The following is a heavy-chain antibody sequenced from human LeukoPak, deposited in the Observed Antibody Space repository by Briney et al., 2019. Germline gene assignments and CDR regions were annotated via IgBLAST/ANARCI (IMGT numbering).Heavy chain of an antibody. D-gene: IGHD3-22*01. V-gene: IGHV3-21*01. CDR3: ARTVGHYYDSSGYY. J-gene: IGHJ4*02. CDR2: ISSSSSYI. CDR1: GFTFSSYW. Sequence: GGSLRLSSAASGFTFSSYWMHWVRQAPGKGLEWVSSISSSSSYIYYAASVKGRFTISRDNAKNSLYLQMNSLRAEDTAVYYCARTVGHYYDSSGYYWGQGTLVTVSS.